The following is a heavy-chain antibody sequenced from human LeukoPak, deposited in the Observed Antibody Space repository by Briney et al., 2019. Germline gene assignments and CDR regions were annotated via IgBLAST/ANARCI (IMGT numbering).Heavy chain of an antibody. CDR1: GGSFSGYY. CDR2: INHSGST. Sequence: SETLSLTYAVYGGSFSGYYWSWIRQPPGKGLEWIGEINHSGSTNYNPSLKTRVTTSVDTSKNQFSLKLSSVTAADTAVYYCARGRFFSYYDSSGYKRDAFDIWGQGTMVTVSS. V-gene: IGHV4-34*01. D-gene: IGHD3-22*01. CDR3: ARGRFFSYYDSSGYKRDAFDI. J-gene: IGHJ3*02.